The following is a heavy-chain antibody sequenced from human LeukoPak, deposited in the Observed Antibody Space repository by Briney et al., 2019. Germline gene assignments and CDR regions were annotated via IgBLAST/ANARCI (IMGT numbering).Heavy chain of an antibody. CDR3: ARASVAAAGSVVYYYYYMDV. V-gene: IGHV6-1*01. CDR2: TYYRSKWYN. D-gene: IGHD6-13*01. CDR1: GDSVSSNSAA. J-gene: IGHJ6*03. Sequence: SQTLSLTCAISGDSVSSNSAAWNWNRQSPSRGLEWLGRTYYRSKWYNDYAVSVKSRITINPDTSKNQFSLQLNSVTPEDTAVYYCARASVAAAGSVVYYYYYMDVWGKGTTVTVSS.